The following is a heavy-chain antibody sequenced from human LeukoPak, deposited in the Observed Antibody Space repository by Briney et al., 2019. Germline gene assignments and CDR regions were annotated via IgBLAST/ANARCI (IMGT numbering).Heavy chain of an antibody. D-gene: IGHD5-12*01. Sequence: TGSSVKGSCKASGYTFTYRYLHWVRQAPGQALEWMGWITPFNGNTNYAQQFQDRVTITRDRSRNTVYMELNSLRFEDTAMYYCARSPFSGDDDAFDIWGQGTMVTVSS. CDR2: ITPFNGNT. CDR3: ARSPFSGDDDAFDI. CDR1: GYTFTYRY. J-gene: IGHJ3*02. V-gene: IGHV1-45*02.